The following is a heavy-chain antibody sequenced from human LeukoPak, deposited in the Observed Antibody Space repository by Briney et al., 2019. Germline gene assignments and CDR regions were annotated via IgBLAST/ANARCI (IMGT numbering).Heavy chain of an antibody. CDR3: AELGINMIGGV. Sequence: PGGSLRLSCAASGFTFSSYEMNWVRQAPGKGLEWVSYISSSGSTIYYADSVKGRFTISRDNAKNSLYLQMNSLRAEDTAVYYCAELGINMIGGVRGKRTTVTISS. J-gene: IGHJ6*04. CDR1: GFTFSSYE. D-gene: IGHD3-10*02. V-gene: IGHV3-48*03. CDR2: ISSSGSTI.